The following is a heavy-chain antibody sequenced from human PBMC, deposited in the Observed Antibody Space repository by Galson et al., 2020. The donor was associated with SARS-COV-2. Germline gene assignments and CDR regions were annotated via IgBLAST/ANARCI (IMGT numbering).Heavy chain of an antibody. CDR3: ASGPVAGSGE. CDR1: GGSISGTSYY. V-gene: IGHV4-61*02. CDR2: INSSGST. J-gene: IGHJ4*02. D-gene: IGHD6-19*01. Sequence: SETLSLTCAVSGGSISGTSYYWSWIRQPAGKGLEWIGRINSSGSTNYNPSLKSRVTISIDTSKNQFSLRLSSVTAADTDIYYCASGPVAGSGEWGQGTLVTVSS.